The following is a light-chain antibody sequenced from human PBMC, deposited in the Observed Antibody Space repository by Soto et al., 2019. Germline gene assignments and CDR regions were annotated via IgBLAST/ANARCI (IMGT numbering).Light chain of an antibody. CDR1: SSNIGAGHD. J-gene: IGLJ1*01. CDR2: GNG. CDR3: QSYDNSLSGSEV. Sequence: QSVLTQPPSVSGAPGQRVTISCTGSSSNIGAGHDVHWYQQLPGTAPKLLIYGNGNRPSGVPDRFSGSKSGTSASLAITGLQADDEADDDCQSYDNSLSGSEVFGTGTKLTVL. V-gene: IGLV1-40*01.